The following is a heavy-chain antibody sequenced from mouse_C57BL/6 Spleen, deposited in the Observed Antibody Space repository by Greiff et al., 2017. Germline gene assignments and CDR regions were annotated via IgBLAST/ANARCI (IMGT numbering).Heavy chain of an antibody. CDR2: INPSTGGT. D-gene: IGHD1-1*01. V-gene: IGHV1-42*01. J-gene: IGHJ1*03. CDR3: ATLTTVVAHWYFDV. CDR1: GYSFTGYY. Sequence: EVKLQESGPELVKPGASVKISCKASGYSFTGYYMNWVKQSPEKSLEWIGEINPSTGGTTYNQKFKAKATLTVDKSSSTAYMQLKSLTSEDSAVYYCATLTTVVAHWYFDVWGTGTTVTVSS.